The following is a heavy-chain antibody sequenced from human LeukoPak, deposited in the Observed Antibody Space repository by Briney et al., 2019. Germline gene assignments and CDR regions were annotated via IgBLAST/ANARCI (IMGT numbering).Heavy chain of an antibody. D-gene: IGHD6-19*01. Sequence: GRSLRLSCAAPGCTFDDYAMHSVRQAPGKGLEWVSGISWNSGSIGYADSVKGRVTISRDNAKNSLYLQMTSLRAEDTALYYCAKSGYSSGWLNWFDPWGQGTLVTVSS. V-gene: IGHV3-9*01. CDR1: GCTFDDYA. CDR3: AKSGYSSGWLNWFDP. J-gene: IGHJ5*02. CDR2: ISWNSGSI.